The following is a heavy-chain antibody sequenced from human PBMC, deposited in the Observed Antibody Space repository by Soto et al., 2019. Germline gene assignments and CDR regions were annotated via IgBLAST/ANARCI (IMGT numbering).Heavy chain of an antibody. J-gene: IGHJ4*02. CDR3: ARLSASSKLRGVVIN. Sequence: QVHLQESGPDLVRPSATLSLTCSFFGGSISSDNWWSWVRQTPGKGLEWIGAIYHSGNTNYNPSLKSRVTLSVDKSKNQFSLKVHSVTAAYTALYYCARLSASSKLRGVVINWGQGTLVTVSS. D-gene: IGHD3-10*01. V-gene: IGHV4-4*02. CDR1: GGSISSDNW. CDR2: IYHSGNT.